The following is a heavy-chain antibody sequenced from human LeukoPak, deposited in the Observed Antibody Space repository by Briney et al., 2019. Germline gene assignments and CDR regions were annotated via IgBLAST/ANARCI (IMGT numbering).Heavy chain of an antibody. CDR3: TTSPDSGANVFDI. CDR2: MRNKANRYTT. D-gene: IGHD1-26*01. J-gene: IGHJ3*02. CDR1: GFTFSSHS. V-gene: IGHV3-72*01. Sequence: GGSLRLSCAASGFTFSSHSMNWVRQAPGKGLEWVGRMRNKANRYTTENAASVRGRFTISRDDSKKLVFLQMNSLKIEDTAVYYCTTSPDSGANVFDIWGQGTRVTVSS.